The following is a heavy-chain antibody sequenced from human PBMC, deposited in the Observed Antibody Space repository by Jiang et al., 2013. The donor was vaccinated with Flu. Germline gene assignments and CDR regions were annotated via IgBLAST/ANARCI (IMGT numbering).Heavy chain of an antibody. Sequence: SGAEVKKPGSSVKVSCKASGGTFSSYAISWVRRAPGQGLEWMGRIIPILGIANYAQKFQGRVTITADKSTSTAYMELSSLRSEDTAVYYCASPNLDTAMVEYLDYWGQGTLVTVSS. CDR3: ASPNLDTAMVEYLDY. CDR1: GGTFSSYA. CDR2: IIPILGIA. J-gene: IGHJ4*02. V-gene: IGHV1-69*04. D-gene: IGHD5-18*01.